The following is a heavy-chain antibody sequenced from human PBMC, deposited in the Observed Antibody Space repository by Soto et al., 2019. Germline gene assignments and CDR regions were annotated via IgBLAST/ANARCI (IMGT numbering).Heavy chain of an antibody. J-gene: IGHJ3*02. CDR1: GGTFSSYT. CDR2: IIPILGIA. V-gene: IGHV1-69*08. CDR3: ARDLFAATVTTFDAFDI. D-gene: IGHD4-17*01. Sequence: QVQLVQSGAEVKKPGSSVKVSCKASGGTFSSYTISWVRQAPGQGLEWMGRIIPILGIANYAQKFQGRVTITADKSTSTAYMELSSLRSEDTDVYYCARDLFAATVTTFDAFDIWGQGTMVTVSS.